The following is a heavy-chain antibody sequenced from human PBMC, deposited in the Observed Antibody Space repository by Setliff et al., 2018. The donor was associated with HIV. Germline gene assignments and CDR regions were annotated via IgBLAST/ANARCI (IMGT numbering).Heavy chain of an antibody. D-gene: IGHD2-21*01. V-gene: IGHV1-69*13. CDR1: GGIFSNYA. CDR3: ARLTYCGGDLYATGASDI. Sequence: SVKVSCKASGGIFSNYAINWVRLAPGQGLEWMGGIIPIFGTADYAQRFQGRVTITADESTNTAYMELSSLRSEDTAMYYCARLTYCGGDLYATGASDIWGQGTMVTVS. J-gene: IGHJ3*02. CDR2: IIPIFGTA.